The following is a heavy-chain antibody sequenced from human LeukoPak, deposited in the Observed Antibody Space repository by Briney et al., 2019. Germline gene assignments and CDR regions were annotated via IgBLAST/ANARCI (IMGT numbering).Heavy chain of an antibody. Sequence: GGSLRLSCAASGFTFSSYWMSWVRQAPGKGLEWVANIKQDGSEKCYVDSVKGRFTISRDNAKNSLYLQMNSLRAEDTAVYYCARDRSSSGYYESNWFDPWGQGTLVTVSS. V-gene: IGHV3-7*01. J-gene: IGHJ5*02. D-gene: IGHD3-22*01. CDR1: GFTFSSYW. CDR3: ARDRSSSGYYESNWFDP. CDR2: IKQDGSEK.